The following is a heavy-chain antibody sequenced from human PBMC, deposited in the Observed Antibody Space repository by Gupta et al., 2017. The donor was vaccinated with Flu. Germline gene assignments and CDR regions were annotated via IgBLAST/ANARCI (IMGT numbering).Heavy chain of an antibody. Sequence: QVQLVQSGAEVKKPGSSVKVSCKASGGTFSSYTISWVRQAPGQGLEWMGRIIPILGIANYAQKFQGRVTMTADKATSTAYMELSSLRAEDTAVYYCAREPAHYDILTGAARRLFYYGMDVGCQGTTVTVSS. CDR2: IIPILGIA. J-gene: IGHJ6*02. CDR1: GGTFSSYT. D-gene: IGHD3-9*01. V-gene: IGHV1-69*08. CDR3: AREPAHYDILTGAARRLFYYGMDV.